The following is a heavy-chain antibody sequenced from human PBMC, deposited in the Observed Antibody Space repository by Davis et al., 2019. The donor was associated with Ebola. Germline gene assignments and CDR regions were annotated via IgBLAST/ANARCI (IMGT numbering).Heavy chain of an antibody. CDR3: ARVPARITIFGVVITDAFDI. Sequence: MPSETLSLTCAVYGGSFSGYYWSWIRQPPGKGLEWIGEINHSGGTNYNPSLKSRVTISVDTSKNQFSLKLSSVTAADTAVYYCARVPARITIFGVVITDAFDIWGQGTMVTVSS. CDR2: INHSGGT. J-gene: IGHJ3*02. CDR1: GGSFSGYY. D-gene: IGHD3-3*01. V-gene: IGHV4-34*01.